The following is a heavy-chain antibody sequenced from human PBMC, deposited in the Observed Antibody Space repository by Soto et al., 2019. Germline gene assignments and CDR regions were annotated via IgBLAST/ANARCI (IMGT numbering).Heavy chain of an antibody. J-gene: IGHJ6*03. CDR3: ARYYDFWSGPPRTNYYYMDV. Sequence: SETLSLTCTVSGGSISSGGYYWSWIRQHPGKGLEWIGYIYYSGSTYYNPSLKSRVTISVDTSKNQFSLKLSSVTAADTAVYYCARYYDFWSGPPRTNYYYMDVWGKGTTVTVSS. V-gene: IGHV4-31*03. CDR1: GGSISSGGYY. D-gene: IGHD3-3*01. CDR2: IYYSGST.